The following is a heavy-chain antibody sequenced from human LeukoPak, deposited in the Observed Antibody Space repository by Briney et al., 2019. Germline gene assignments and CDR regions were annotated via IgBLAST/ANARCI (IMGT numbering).Heavy chain of an antibody. J-gene: IGHJ4*02. CDR1: GFTFSSYA. Sequence: GGSLRLSRAASGFTFSSYAMHWVRQAPGKGLEWVAVISYDGSNKYYADSVKGRFTISRDNSKNTLYLQMNSLRAEDTAVYYCARDPDYGGNLPLYYFDYWGQGTLVTVSS. V-gene: IGHV3-30*04. CDR2: ISYDGSNK. CDR3: ARDPDYGGNLPLYYFDY. D-gene: IGHD4-23*01.